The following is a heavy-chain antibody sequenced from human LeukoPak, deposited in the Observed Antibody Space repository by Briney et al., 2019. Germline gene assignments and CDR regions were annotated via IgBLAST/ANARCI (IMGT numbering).Heavy chain of an antibody. V-gene: IGHV1-2*02. CDR3: ARPTGSYVLLDAFDI. D-gene: IGHD1-26*01. Sequence: ASVKVSCKASGYTFTAYYIHWVRQAPGQGLEWMGLINPNSGTTNYAQKFQGGVTMTRDTSISTAYMELSRLKSDDTAVYYCARPTGSYVLLDAFDIWGQGTVVTVSS. J-gene: IGHJ3*02. CDR1: GYTFTAYY. CDR2: INPNSGTT.